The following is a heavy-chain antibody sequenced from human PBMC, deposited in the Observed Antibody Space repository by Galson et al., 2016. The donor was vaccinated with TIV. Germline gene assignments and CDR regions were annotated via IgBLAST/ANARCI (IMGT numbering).Heavy chain of an antibody. CDR3: AREGRGGAYPNNFDF. Sequence: SLRLSCAASGFSVSYKHMIWVRQAPGRGLEWVSLIYSNDDTHHTESVQGRLSIPRDTSKNTIYLQMNNLRVEDTAVYYCAREGRGGAYPNNFDFWGQGTLVTVSS. CDR1: GFSVSYKH. J-gene: IGHJ4*02. D-gene: IGHD4/OR15-4a*01. CDR2: IYSNDDT. V-gene: IGHV3-53*01.